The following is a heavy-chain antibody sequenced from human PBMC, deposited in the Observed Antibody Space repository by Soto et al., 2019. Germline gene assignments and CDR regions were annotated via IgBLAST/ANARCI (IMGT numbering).Heavy chain of an antibody. J-gene: IGHJ6*02. V-gene: IGHV1-69*13. Sequence: SVKVSCKASGGTFSSYAISWVRQAPGQGLEWMGGIIPIFGTANYAQKFQGRVTITADESTSTAYMELSSLRSEDTAVYYCANEVAAAGFGGYYYYYGMDVWGQGTTVTVSS. CDR2: IIPIFGTA. D-gene: IGHD6-13*01. CDR1: GGTFSSYA. CDR3: ANEVAAAGFGGYYYYYGMDV.